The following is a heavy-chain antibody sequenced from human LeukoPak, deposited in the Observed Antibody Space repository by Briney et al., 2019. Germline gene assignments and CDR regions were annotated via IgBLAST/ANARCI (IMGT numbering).Heavy chain of an antibody. D-gene: IGHD1-26*01. CDR2: VSKSGST. CDR1: GGSISSHF. J-gene: IGHJ4*02. CDR3: ARGSSGSYYVEDYFDY. Sequence: SETLSLTCTVSGGSISSHFWTWIRQAPEKRLEWLGYVSKSGSTNYNPSLQSRITISLDTSKNQFSLILTSVTAADTAVYYCARGSSGSYYVEDYFDYWGQGTLVTVSS. V-gene: IGHV4-4*08.